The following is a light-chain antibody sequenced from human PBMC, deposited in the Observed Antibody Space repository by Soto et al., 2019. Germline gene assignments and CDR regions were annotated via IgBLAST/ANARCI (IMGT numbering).Light chain of an antibody. Sequence: EIVLTQSPGTLSLSPGERATLSCRASQSVSSSYLAWYQQKPGQAPRLLIYGASSRATGIPDRFSGSGSGTAFTLTISRLEPEDFEVYYCQQYGSSRTFGKGTKVEIK. CDR2: GAS. CDR3: QQYGSSRT. J-gene: IGKJ1*01. V-gene: IGKV3-20*01. CDR1: QSVSSSY.